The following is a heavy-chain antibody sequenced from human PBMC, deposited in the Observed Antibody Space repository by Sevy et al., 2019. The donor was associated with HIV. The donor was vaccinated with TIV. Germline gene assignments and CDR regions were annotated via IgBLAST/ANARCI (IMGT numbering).Heavy chain of an antibody. V-gene: IGHV4-4*07. CDR3: ARSNWVTATNGFSKSYYFDY. Sequence: PSETPSLTCTVSGDSFSSYFWAWIRQPAGKGLEWIGRINTSGSTNYNPSLKSRVTMSVDTSKSQFSLKVTSLTAADTAIYFCARSNWVTATNGFSKSYYFDYWGQGSLVTVSS. CDR1: GDSFSSYF. D-gene: IGHD7-27*01. CDR2: INTSGST. J-gene: IGHJ4*02.